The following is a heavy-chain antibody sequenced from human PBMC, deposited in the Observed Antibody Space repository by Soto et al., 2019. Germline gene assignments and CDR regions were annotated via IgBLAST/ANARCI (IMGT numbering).Heavy chain of an antibody. V-gene: IGHV3-11*01. Sequence: GGSLRLSCAASGFTFSDYYMSWIRQAPGKGLEWVSYISSSGSTIYYADSVKGRFTISRDNAKNSLYPQMNSLRAEDTAVYYCARDGITIFGVVRSRGWFDPWGQGTLVTVSS. D-gene: IGHD3-3*01. J-gene: IGHJ5*02. CDR2: ISSSGSTI. CDR1: GFTFSDYY. CDR3: ARDGITIFGVVRSRGWFDP.